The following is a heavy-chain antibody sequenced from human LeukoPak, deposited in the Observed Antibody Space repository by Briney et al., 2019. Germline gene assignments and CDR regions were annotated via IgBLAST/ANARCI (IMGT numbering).Heavy chain of an antibody. V-gene: IGHV1-69*04. J-gene: IGHJ5*02. D-gene: IGHD6-13*01. CDR3: ARDSSSWYWFDP. CDR1: GGTFSSYA. CDR2: IIPILGIA. Sequence: GASVKVSCKASGGTFSSYAISWVRQAPGQGLEWMGRIIPILGIANYAQKFQGRVTITADKSTSTAYMELSSLRSEDTAVYYCARDSSSWYWFDPWSQGTLATVSS.